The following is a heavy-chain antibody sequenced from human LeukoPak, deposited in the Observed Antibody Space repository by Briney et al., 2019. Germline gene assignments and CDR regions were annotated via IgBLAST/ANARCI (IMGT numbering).Heavy chain of an antibody. CDR3: TRVGYIDEGIDY. J-gene: IGHJ4*02. CDR1: GFPFSSYW. CDR2: IKQDGSKK. V-gene: IGHV3-7*04. D-gene: IGHD5-24*01. Sequence: GGSLRLSCVASGFPFSSYWMTWVRQAPGKGLEWAANIKQDGSKKSYVDSVKGRFTISRDNAKDSLYLQMNSLRAEDTAIYYCTRVGYIDEGIDYWGQGTLVTVSS.